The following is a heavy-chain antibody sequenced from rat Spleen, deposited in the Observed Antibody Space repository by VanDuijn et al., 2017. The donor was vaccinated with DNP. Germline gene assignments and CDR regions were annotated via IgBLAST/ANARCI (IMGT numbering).Heavy chain of an antibody. D-gene: IGHD1-10*01. J-gene: IGHJ2*01. CDR3: TRDNNYY. Sequence: EVQLVESGGGLVQPGRSLKLSCAASGFTFRDHNMAWVRQAPKKGLEWVATISYDGSSTYYRDSVKGRFTISRDNAKSTLYLQMNSLRSEDTATYYCTRDNNYYWGQGVMVTVPS. V-gene: IGHV5-7*01. CDR1: GFTFRDHN. CDR2: ISYDGSST.